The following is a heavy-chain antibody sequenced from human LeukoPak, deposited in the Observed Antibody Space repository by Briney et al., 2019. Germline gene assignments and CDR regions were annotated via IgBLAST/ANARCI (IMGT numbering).Heavy chain of an antibody. V-gene: IGHV3-21*01. Sequence: GGSLRLSCAASGFTFSSYGMSWVRQAPGKGLEWVSSISSSSSYIYYADSVKGRFTISRDNAKNSLYLQMNSLRAEDTAVYYCARLQEGAIDYWGQGTLVTVSS. D-gene: IGHD4/OR15-4a*01. CDR1: GFTFSSYG. J-gene: IGHJ4*02. CDR3: ARLQEGAIDY. CDR2: ISSSSSYI.